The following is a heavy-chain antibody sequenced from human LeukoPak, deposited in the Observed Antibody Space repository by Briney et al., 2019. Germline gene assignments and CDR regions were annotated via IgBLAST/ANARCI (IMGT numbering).Heavy chain of an antibody. J-gene: IGHJ4*02. D-gene: IGHD6-13*01. CDR3: ARYSSSWYKYYFDY. CDR2: INHSGST. V-gene: IGHV4-34*01. Sequence: PSETLSLTCAVYGGSFSGYYWSWIRQPPGKGLEWIGEINHSGSTNYNPSLESRVTISVDTSKNQFSLKLSSVTAADTAVYYCARYSSSWYKYYFDYWGQGTLVTVSS. CDR1: GGSFSGYY.